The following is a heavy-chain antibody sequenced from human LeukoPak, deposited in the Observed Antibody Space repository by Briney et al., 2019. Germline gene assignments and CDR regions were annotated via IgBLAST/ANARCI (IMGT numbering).Heavy chain of an antibody. CDR1: RFTFNSYW. CDR2: IVGDGSYT. J-gene: IGHJ3*01. V-gene: IGHV3-74*01. D-gene: IGHD5-24*01. Sequence: PGGSLRLSCAASRFTFNSYWMHWVRQAPGKGLVWVSRIVGDGSYTNYADSVKGRFTISRDNAKNTLFLQMNSLRAEDTAVYYCARGGSNSHAFDVWGLGTMVTVSS. CDR3: ARGGSNSHAFDV.